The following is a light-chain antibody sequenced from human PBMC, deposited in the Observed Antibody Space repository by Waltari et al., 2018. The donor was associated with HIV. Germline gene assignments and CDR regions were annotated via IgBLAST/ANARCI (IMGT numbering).Light chain of an antibody. Sequence: QSVLTQPPSASGTPGQRVTISCSGASSDIGSNYVYWYQQLPGTAPKLLIYRNNQRPSGVPDRVPGSKSGTSASLAISGLRSEDEADYYCAAWDVSLRGAYVFGTGTKVAVL. J-gene: IGLJ1*01. CDR3: AAWDVSLRGAYV. CDR1: SSDIGSNY. CDR2: RNN. V-gene: IGLV1-47*01.